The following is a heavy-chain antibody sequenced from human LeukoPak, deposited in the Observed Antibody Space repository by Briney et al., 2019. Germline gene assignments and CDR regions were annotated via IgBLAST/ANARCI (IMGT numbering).Heavy chain of an antibody. CDR1: GYSFTSYW. CDR3: ARHDGYYGSGSYLY. Sequence: GESLKISCKGSGYSFTSYWIGWVRQMPGKGLEWVRVIYPGDSDTRYSPSLQGQVTISADKSISTAYLQWSSLKASDTAMYYCARHDGYYGSGSYLYWGQGTLVTVSS. J-gene: IGHJ4*02. V-gene: IGHV5-51*01. CDR2: IYPGDSDT. D-gene: IGHD3-10*01.